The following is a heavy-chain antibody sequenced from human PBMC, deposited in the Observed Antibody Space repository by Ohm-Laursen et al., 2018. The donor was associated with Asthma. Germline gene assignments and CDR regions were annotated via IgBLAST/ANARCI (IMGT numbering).Heavy chain of an antibody. CDR2: IKPDGSQT. J-gene: IGHJ4*02. CDR1: GFTFSGSW. CDR3: ATLSLYASQY. Sequence: SLRLSCAASGFTFSGSWMIWVRQAPGKGLQWLAFIKPDGSQTYYADSLEGRFSISRDNSKNSLYLQMSSLRGEDTALYYCATLSLYASQYWGQGTLVTVSS. V-gene: IGHV3-7*01. D-gene: IGHD2-8*01.